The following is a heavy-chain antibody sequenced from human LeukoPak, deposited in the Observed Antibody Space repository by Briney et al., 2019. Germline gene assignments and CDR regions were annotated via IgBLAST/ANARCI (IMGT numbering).Heavy chain of an antibody. V-gene: IGHV3-23*01. CDR1: GFTFSSYA. J-gene: IGHJ5*02. CDR2: ISGSGGST. Sequence: GGSLRLSCAASGFTFSSYAMSWVRQAPGKGLEWVSAISGSGGSTYYADSVKGRFTISRDNSKNTLHLQMNSLRVEDTAVYYCAKDYFVSVSRRGNWFDPWGQGTLVTVSS. CDR3: AKDYFVSVSRRGNWFDP. D-gene: IGHD2-2*01.